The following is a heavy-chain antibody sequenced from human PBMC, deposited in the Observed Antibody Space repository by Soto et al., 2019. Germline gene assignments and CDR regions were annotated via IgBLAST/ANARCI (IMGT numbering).Heavy chain of an antibody. CDR1: GFTFDDYA. CDR3: AKEAGYRSSWYERNWYFDL. V-gene: IGHV3-9*01. D-gene: IGHD6-13*01. CDR2: ISWNSGSI. Sequence: EVQLVESGGGLVQPGRSLRLSCAASGFTFDDYAMHWVRQAPGKGLEWVSGISWNSGSIGYADSVKGRFTISRDNDKNSLYLQMNSLRAEDTALYYCAKEAGYRSSWYERNWYFDLWGRSTLVTVSS. J-gene: IGHJ2*01.